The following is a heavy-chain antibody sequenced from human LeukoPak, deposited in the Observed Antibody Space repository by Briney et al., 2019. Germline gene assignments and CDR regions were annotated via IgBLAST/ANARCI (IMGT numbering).Heavy chain of an antibody. CDR3: ARTADYGDYVPFDY. Sequence: GGSLRLSCAASGFTFSRFGMHWVRQAPGQGLEWVSFILYDGSEKYYADSVKGRFTISRDNSKNTLYLQMNSLRAEDTAVYYCARTADYGDYVPFDYWGQGTLVTVSS. V-gene: IGHV3-30*02. J-gene: IGHJ4*02. D-gene: IGHD4-17*01. CDR1: GFTFSRFG. CDR2: ILYDGSEK.